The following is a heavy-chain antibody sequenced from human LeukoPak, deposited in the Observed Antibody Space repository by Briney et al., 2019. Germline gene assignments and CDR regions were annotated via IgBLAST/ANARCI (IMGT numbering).Heavy chain of an antibody. CDR3: AKISSSWYSYYYYYMDV. Sequence: PGGSLRLSCAASGLTVSSNYMSWVRQAPGKGLEWVSVIYSGGSTYYADSVKGRFTISRDNSKNTLYLQMNSLRAEDTAVYYCAKISSSWYSYYYYYMDVWGKGTTVTISS. V-gene: IGHV3-66*01. D-gene: IGHD6-13*01. J-gene: IGHJ6*03. CDR2: IYSGGST. CDR1: GLTVSSNY.